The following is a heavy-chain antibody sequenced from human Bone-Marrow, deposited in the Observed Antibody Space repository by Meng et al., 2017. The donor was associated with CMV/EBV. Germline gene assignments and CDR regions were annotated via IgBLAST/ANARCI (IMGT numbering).Heavy chain of an antibody. D-gene: IGHD6-19*01. CDR2: ISPVTYVT. J-gene: IGHJ4*01. CDR1: GYTFTDYY. CDR3: ARALPIAVAVNHFDV. V-gene: IGHV1-2*02. Sequence: ASVKVSCKAFGYTFTDYYLHWVRQAPGQGLEWMGWISPVTYVTNYAQKFQGRVTMTKDTSISTAYMELTGLTFDDTAAYFCARALPIAVAVNHFDVWGQGTSVTVSS.